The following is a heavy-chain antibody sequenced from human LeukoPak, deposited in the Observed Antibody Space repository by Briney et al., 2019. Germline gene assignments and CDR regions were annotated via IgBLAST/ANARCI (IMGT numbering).Heavy chain of an antibody. Sequence: SQTLSLTCTVSGGSISSGGYYWSWIRQAPGKGLEWIGYIYYSGSTYYNPSLKSRVTISVNTSKNQFSLKLSSVTAADTAVYYCAREGGSGSYFFVYWGQGTLVTVSS. D-gene: IGHD3-10*01. CDR2: IYYSGST. V-gene: IGHV4-30-4*01. J-gene: IGHJ4*02. CDR3: AREGGSGSYFFVY. CDR1: GGSISSGGYY.